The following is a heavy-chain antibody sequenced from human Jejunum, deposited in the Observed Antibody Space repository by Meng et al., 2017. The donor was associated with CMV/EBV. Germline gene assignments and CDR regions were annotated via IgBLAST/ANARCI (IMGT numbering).Heavy chain of an antibody. CDR3: ARDLSGSHVGGRFDP. Sequence: SGYTFSSYDINWLRQATGHGLEWMGWMNPNSGNTGYAQKFQGRVTITRNTSTSTAYMELHSLRSDDTAVYFCARDLSGSHVGGRFDPWGQGTLVTVSS. V-gene: IGHV1-8*03. J-gene: IGHJ5*02. CDR2: MNPNSGNT. D-gene: IGHD1-26*01. CDR1: GYTFSSYD.